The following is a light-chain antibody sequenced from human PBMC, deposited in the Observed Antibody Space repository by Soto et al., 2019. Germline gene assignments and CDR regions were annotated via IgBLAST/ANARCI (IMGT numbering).Light chain of an antibody. CDR2: DVT. CDR3: GSITRSSTSV. Sequence: QSVLSQPASVSGSPGQSITISCTETSSDVGGFEYVSWYQHQPGKAPKLIIYDVTKRPSGVSNRFSGSKSGNTASLTISGIQDEDEGDYYCGSITRSSTSVFGNGTKVTVL. J-gene: IGLJ1*01. CDR1: SSDVGGFEY. V-gene: IGLV2-14*01.